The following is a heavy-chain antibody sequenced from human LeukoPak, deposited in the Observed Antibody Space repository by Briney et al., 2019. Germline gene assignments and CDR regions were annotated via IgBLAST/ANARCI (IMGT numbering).Heavy chain of an antibody. CDR3: ARLGIVPAGIDY. Sequence: GASVKVSCKASGYAFSGYYIHWVRQAPGQGLEWMGWINPNSGGTNYAQKFQGRVTMTRDTSITTAYMELSRLRYDDTDLYYCARLGIVPAGIDYWGQGTLLTVS. CDR2: INPNSGGT. V-gene: IGHV1-2*02. CDR1: GYAFSGYY. J-gene: IGHJ4*02. D-gene: IGHD6-13*01.